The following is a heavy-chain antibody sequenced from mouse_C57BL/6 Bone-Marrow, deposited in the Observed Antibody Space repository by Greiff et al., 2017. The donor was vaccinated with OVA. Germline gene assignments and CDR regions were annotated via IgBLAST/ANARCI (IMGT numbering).Heavy chain of an antibody. D-gene: IGHD2-5*01. V-gene: IGHV1-15*01. Sequence: QVQLQQSGAELVRPGASVTLSCKASGYTFTDYEMHWVKQTPVHGLEWIGAIDPETGGTAYNQKFKGKAILTADKSSSTAYMELRSLTSEDSAVYYCTRYSNYPFAYWGQGTLVTVSA. CDR1: GYTFTDYE. CDR2: IDPETGGT. CDR3: TRYSNYPFAY. J-gene: IGHJ3*01.